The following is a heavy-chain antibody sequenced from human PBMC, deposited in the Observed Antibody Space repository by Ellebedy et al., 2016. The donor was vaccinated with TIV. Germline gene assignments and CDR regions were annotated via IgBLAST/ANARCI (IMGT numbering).Heavy chain of an antibody. J-gene: IGHJ5*02. D-gene: IGHD3-10*01. CDR1: GYSISRGYY. V-gene: IGHV4-38-2*02. CDR3: ARDTTDYYYGSGSYYKWFDP. CDR2: IYHSGNT. Sequence: MPSETLSLTCTVSGYSISRGYYWGWIRQPPGKGLEWIGNIYHSGNTYYNPSLKSRVTISVDTSKNQFSLKLSSVTAADTAVYYCARDTTDYYYGSGSYYKWFDPWGQGTLVTVSS.